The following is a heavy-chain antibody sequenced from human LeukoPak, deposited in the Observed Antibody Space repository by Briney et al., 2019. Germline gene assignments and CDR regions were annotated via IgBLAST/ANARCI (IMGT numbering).Heavy chain of an antibody. CDR3: AKDGYSSFYDWRAEYFQH. CDR1: GFTFSSYA. Sequence: PGGSLRLSCAASGFTFSSYAMSWVRQAPGKGLEWVSAISGSGGSTYYADSVKGRFTISRDNSKNTLYLQMNSLRAEDTAVYYCAKDGYSSFYDWRAEYFQHWGQGTLVTVSS. J-gene: IGHJ1*01. V-gene: IGHV3-23*01. CDR2: ISGSGGST. D-gene: IGHD6-19*01.